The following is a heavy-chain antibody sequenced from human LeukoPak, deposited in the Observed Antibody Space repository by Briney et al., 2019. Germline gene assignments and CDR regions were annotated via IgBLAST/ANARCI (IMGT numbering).Heavy chain of an antibody. CDR2: IYHSGSA. CDR1: GGXISSSNC. D-gene: IGHD3-22*01. Sequence: PSGTLSLTCAVSGGXISSSNCWSWVRQPPGKGLEWIGEIYHSGSANYNPSLKSRVTISVDKSKNQFSLRLSSVTAADTAVYYCASAGHDGIGYKVCWGQGILVTVSS. V-gene: IGHV4-4*02. J-gene: IGHJ4*02. CDR3: ASAGHDGIGYKVC.